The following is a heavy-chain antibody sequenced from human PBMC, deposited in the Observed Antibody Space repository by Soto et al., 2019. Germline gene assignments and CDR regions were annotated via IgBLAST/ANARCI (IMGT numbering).Heavy chain of an antibody. CDR3: AKESGSERPGATRL. Sequence: GGSLRLSCVGCGLTVSHNYIASVRQAPEMGLERVSILYTEGTTYYADSAKGRSTISRHSYKNTLYLQMNSLRGEGTAVYYCAKESGSERPGATRLWGQGTLVTVSS. J-gene: IGHJ4*02. CDR1: GLTVSHNY. D-gene: IGHD1-26*01. V-gene: IGHV3-53*01. CDR2: LYTEGTT.